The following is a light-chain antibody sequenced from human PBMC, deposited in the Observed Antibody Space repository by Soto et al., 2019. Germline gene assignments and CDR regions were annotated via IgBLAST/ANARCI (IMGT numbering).Light chain of an antibody. Sequence: IQMTQSPSTLSASVGDRVTITCRASQTISNWLAWYQQKPGKAPKLLIYDASSLQSGVPSRFSGSGSGTEFTLTISSLQPDDFATYYCQQYSNYSPWTLVQGTKVEIK. CDR3: QQYSNYSPWT. J-gene: IGKJ1*01. CDR2: DAS. V-gene: IGKV1-5*01. CDR1: QTISNW.